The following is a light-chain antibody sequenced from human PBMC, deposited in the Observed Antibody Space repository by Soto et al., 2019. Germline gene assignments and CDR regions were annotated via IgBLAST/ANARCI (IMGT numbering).Light chain of an antibody. J-gene: IGKJ2*01. V-gene: IGKV1-17*01. CDR1: HDIRNY. CDR3: LPHHTHPYT. Sequence: DIQMAQSPSSLSASVGDRVTITCRASHDIRNYLGWYQQKPGKAPERVIYSASNLQAGVPSRFSGSGSLTEFTLTVSSLEPEDCATYFCLPHHTHPYTFGQGTQLEI. CDR2: SAS.